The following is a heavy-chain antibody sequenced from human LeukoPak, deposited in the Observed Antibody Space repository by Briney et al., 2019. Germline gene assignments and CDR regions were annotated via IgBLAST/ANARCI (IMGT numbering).Heavy chain of an antibody. V-gene: IGHV3-30-3*01. CDR1: GFTFSSYA. Sequence: GRSLRLSCAASGFTFSSYAMHWVRQAPGKGLGWVAVISYDGSNKYYADSVKGRLTISRDNSKNTLYLQMNSLRAEDTAVYYCASDPGGDARLVDYWGQGTLVTVSS. D-gene: IGHD3-16*01. CDR2: ISYDGSNK. CDR3: ASDPGGDARLVDY. J-gene: IGHJ4*02.